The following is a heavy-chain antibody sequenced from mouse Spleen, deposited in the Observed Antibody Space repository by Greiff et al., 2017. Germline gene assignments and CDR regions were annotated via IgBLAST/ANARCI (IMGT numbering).Heavy chain of an antibody. CDR2: ISSGGDYI. J-gene: IGHJ2*01. CDR1: GFTFSSYA. D-gene: IGHD2-3*01. V-gene: IGHV5-9-1*02. CDR3: TRDRGGYSWYYFDY. Sequence: EVQRVESGEGLVKPGGSLKLSCAASGFTFSSYAMSWVRQTPEKRLEWVAYISSGGDYIYYADTVKGRFTISRDNARNTLYLQMSSLKSEDTALYYCTRDRGGYSWYYFDYWGQGTTLTVSS.